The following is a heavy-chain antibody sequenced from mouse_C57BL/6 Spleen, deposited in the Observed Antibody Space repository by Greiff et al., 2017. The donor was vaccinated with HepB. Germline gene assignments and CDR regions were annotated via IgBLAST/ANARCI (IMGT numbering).Heavy chain of an antibody. D-gene: IGHD2-3*01. CDR2: IYPGDGDT. V-gene: IGHV1-80*01. CDR1: GYAFSSYW. CDR3: ARRWDGYFQAWFAY. Sequence: VQLQQSGAELVKPGASVKISCKASGYAFSSYWMNWVKQRPGKGLEWIGQIYPGDGDTNYNGKFKGKATLTADKSSSTAYMQLSSLTSEDSAVYFWARRWDGYFQAWFAYWGQGTLVTVSA. J-gene: IGHJ3*01.